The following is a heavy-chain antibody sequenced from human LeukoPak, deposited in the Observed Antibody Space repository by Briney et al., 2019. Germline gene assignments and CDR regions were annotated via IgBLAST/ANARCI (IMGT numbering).Heavy chain of an antibody. CDR2: IYHSGIT. CDR3: ARYRDGHSPFDL. CDR1: AYSISSGYG. J-gene: IGHJ4*02. D-gene: IGHD5-24*01. Sequence: SETLSLTCAVSAYSISSGYGWGWLRQPPGKGLEWIGSIYHSGITYYNPSLKSRVTISVDTSNNQFSLELTSVTAADTAVYYCARYRDGHSPFDLWGQGTLVTVSS. V-gene: IGHV4-38-2*01.